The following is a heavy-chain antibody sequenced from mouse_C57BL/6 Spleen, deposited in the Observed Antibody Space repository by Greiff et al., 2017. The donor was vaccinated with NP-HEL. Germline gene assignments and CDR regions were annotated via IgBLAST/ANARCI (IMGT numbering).Heavy chain of an antibody. D-gene: IGHD1-1*01. Sequence: EVQLQESGGGLVQPGGSMKLSCAASGFTFSDAWMDWVRQSPEKGLEWVAEIRNKANNHATYYAESVKGRFTISRDDSKSSVYLQMNSLRAEDTGIYYCTRMITTVVATDWYFDVWGTGTTVTVSS. J-gene: IGHJ1*03. CDR3: TRMITTVVATDWYFDV. CDR2: IRNKANNHAT. CDR1: GFTFSDAW. V-gene: IGHV6-6*01.